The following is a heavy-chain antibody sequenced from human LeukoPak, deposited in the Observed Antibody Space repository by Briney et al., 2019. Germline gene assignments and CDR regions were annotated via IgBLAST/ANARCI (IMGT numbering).Heavy chain of an antibody. CDR1: GGSISSYY. V-gene: IGHV4-59*01. J-gene: IGHJ3*02. CDR3: ARSDYYGSAPGAFDI. Sequence: PSETLSLTCTVSGGSISSYYWSWIRQPPGKGLEWIGYIYNSGSTNYNPSLKSRVTISVDTSKNQFSLKLSSVTAADTAVYYCARSDYYGSAPGAFDIWGQGTMVTVS. CDR2: IYNSGST. D-gene: IGHD3-10*01.